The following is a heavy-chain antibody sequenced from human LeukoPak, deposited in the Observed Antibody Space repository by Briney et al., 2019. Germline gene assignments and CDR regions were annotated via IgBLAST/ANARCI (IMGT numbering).Heavy chain of an antibody. Sequence: SETLSLTCNASGGSISSYYWSWTRQPPGKGLEWIGYIYYSGSTNYNPSLKSRVTISVDTSKNQFSLKLSSVTAADTAVYYCARGYSSSPINWFDPWGQGTLVTVPS. J-gene: IGHJ5*02. D-gene: IGHD6-6*01. CDR3: ARGYSSSPINWFDP. CDR2: IYYSGST. V-gene: IGHV4-59*01. CDR1: GGSISSYY.